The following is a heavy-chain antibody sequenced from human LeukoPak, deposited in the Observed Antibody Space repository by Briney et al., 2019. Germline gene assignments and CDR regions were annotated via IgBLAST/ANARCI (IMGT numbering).Heavy chain of an antibody. CDR2: IYYSGST. D-gene: IGHD3-10*01. CDR1: GGSVSSNGYY. J-gene: IGHJ5*02. Sequence: SETLSLTCTVSGGSVSSNGYYWGWIRQSPGEGLGWIGYIYYSGSTNYNPSLKSRVTISVDTPKNQFSLKLSSVTAADTAVYYCARDRVTMVRGVRRNWFDPWGQGTLVTVSS. V-gene: IGHV4-61*08. CDR3: ARDRVTMVRGVRRNWFDP.